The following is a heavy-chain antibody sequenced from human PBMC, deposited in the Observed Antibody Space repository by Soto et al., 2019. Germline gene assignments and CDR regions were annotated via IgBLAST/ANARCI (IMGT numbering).Heavy chain of an antibody. CDR1: GFTFSSYS. CDR2: ISSSSSTI. D-gene: IGHD6-13*01. V-gene: IGHV3-48*02. CDR3: ASSGLPFTAYSSSWYGYYYYGMDV. Sequence: GGSLRLSCAASGFTFSSYSMNWVRQAPGKGLEWVSYISSSSSTIYYADSVKGRFTISRDNAKNSLYLQMNSLRDEDTAVYYCASSGLPFTAYSSSWYGYYYYGMDVWGQGTTVTVSS. J-gene: IGHJ6*02.